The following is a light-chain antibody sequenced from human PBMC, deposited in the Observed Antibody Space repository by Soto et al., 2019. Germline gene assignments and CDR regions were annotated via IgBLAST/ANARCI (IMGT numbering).Light chain of an antibody. CDR2: EGS. CDR1: SSDVGSSNL. V-gene: IGLV2-23*01. Sequence: QSALTQPASVSGSPGQSITISCTGTSSDVGSSNLVSWYQQHPGKAPKLMIYEGSKRPSGASNRFSGSKYGNTASLTISGLQAEDEADYYCCSYAGSSTHVVFGGGTKLTVL. J-gene: IGLJ2*01. CDR3: CSYAGSSTHVV.